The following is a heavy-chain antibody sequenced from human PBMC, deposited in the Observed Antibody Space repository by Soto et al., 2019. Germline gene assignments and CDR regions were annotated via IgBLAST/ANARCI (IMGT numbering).Heavy chain of an antibody. CDR2: ISGSGDRT. Sequence: PGGSLRLSCAASGFTFSSYAMSWVRQAPGKGLEWVSAISGSGDRTYYADSVKGRFTISRDNSKSTLYLQMNSLRADDTAVYYCANWVEGTRGYFDYWGQGTLVTVSS. D-gene: IGHD2-2*01. CDR3: ANWVEGTRGYFDY. J-gene: IGHJ4*02. CDR1: GFTFSSYA. V-gene: IGHV3-23*01.